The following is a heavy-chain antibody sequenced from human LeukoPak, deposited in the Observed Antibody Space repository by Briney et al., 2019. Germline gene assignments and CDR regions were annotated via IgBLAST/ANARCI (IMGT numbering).Heavy chain of an antibody. CDR2: ISSSSSYI. D-gene: IGHD1-26*01. J-gene: IGHJ4*02. V-gene: IGHV3-21*01. CDR1: GFTFSSYS. CDR3: ARLLYSGSFHFDY. Sequence: GGSLRLSCAASGFTFSSYSMNWVRQAPGKGLEWVSSISSSSSYIHYADSVKGRFTISRDNAKNSLYLQMNSLRAEDTAVYYCARLLYSGSFHFDYWGQGTLVTVSS.